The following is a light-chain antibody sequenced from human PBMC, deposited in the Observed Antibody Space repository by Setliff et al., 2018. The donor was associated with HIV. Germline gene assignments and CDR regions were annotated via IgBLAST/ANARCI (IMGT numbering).Light chain of an antibody. CDR3: SSYAGSDTFVV. J-gene: IGLJ1*01. Sequence: QSALAQPPSASGSPGQSVTLSCTGSSSDVGGYDYVSWYQQYPGRAPKLITYEVTKRPSGVPDRFSGSKSGNTASLTVSGLQTEDEAYYYCSSYAGSDTFVVFGTGTKVTVL. CDR1: SSDVGGYDY. CDR2: EVT. V-gene: IGLV2-8*01.